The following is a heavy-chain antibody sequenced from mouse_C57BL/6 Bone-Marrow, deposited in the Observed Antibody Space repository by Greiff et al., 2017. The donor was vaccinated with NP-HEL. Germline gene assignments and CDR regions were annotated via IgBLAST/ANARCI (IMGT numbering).Heavy chain of an antibody. Sequence: QVQLKESGAELVRPGTSVKVSCKASGYAFTNYLIEWVKQRPGQGLEWIGVINPGSGGTNYNEKFKGKATLTADKSSSTAYMQLSSLTSEDSAVYFCAREGYGSEGDYWGQGTTLTVSS. CDR1: GYAFTNYL. CDR2: INPGSGGT. D-gene: IGHD1-1*01. CDR3: AREGYGSEGDY. J-gene: IGHJ2*01. V-gene: IGHV1-54*01.